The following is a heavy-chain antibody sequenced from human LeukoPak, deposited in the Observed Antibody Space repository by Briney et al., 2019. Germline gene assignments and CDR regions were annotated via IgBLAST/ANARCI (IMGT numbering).Heavy chain of an antibody. CDR3: ARGHFGSYYDFWSGYYTGVPPNWFDP. J-gene: IGHJ5*02. CDR2: MNPNSGNT. CDR1: GYTFSSYD. V-gene: IGHV1-8*03. D-gene: IGHD3-3*01. Sequence: GESLKISCKGSGYTFSSYDINWVRQATGQGLEWMGWMNPNSGNTGYAQKFQGRVTITRNTSIGTAYMELSSLRSEDTAVYYCARGHFGSYYDFWSGYYTGVPPNWFDPWGQGTLVTVSS.